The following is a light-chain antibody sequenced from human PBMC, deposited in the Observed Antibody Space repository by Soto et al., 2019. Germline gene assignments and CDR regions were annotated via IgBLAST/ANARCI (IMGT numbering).Light chain of an antibody. CDR2: DAS. CDR1: QSVSSSY. V-gene: IGKV3-20*01. Sequence: EIVLTQSPGTLSLSPGERATLSCRASQSVSSSYLAWYQQKPGQAPRLLIFDASFRTTGIPDRFSGSGSGTDFTLTISRLEPEDVAVYYCQQYGSLPYTFGLGTRLEI. J-gene: IGKJ2*01. CDR3: QQYGSLPYT.